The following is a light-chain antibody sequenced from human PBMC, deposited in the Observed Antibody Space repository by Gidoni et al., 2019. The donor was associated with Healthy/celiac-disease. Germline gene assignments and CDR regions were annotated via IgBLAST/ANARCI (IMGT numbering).Light chain of an antibody. CDR3: CSYAGSSTFNV. Sequence: QSALTQPASVSGSPGQSTTISCTGTSSDVGSYNLVSWYQQHPGKAPKLMIYEGSKRPSRVSNRFSGSKSGNTASLTISGLQAEDEADYYCCSYAGSSTFNVFGTGTKVTVL. CDR1: SSDVGSYNL. V-gene: IGLV2-23*03. CDR2: EGS. J-gene: IGLJ1*01.